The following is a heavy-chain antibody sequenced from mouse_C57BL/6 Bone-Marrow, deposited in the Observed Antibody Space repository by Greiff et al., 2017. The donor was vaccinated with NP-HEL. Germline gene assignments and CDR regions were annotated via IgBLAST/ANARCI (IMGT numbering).Heavy chain of an antibody. CDR1: GYTFTDYY. J-gene: IGHJ3*01. D-gene: IGHD1-2*01. CDR2: IYPGSGNT. Sequence: QVQLKQSGAELVRPGASVKLSCKASGYTFTDYYINWVKQRPGQGLEWISRIYPGSGNTYYNEKFKGKATLTAEKSSSTAYMQLSSLTSEDSAVYFCARSITTEAYWGQGTLVTVSA. CDR3: ARSITTEAY. V-gene: IGHV1-76*01.